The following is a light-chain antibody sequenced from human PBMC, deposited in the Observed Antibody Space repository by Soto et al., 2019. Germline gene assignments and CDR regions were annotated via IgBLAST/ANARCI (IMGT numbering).Light chain of an antibody. CDR2: ATS. V-gene: IGKV3-20*01. CDR3: QQYGDYNSPRYS. Sequence: EIVLTQSPGTLSLCPGDRVTLSCRASQSVSSNYLAWYQQKPGQAPRLLIYATSARATGIPDRFSGSGSGTDFTLTISRLEPEDFAMYYCQQYGDYNSPRYSFGQGTRLEI. J-gene: IGKJ2*03. CDR1: QSVSSNY.